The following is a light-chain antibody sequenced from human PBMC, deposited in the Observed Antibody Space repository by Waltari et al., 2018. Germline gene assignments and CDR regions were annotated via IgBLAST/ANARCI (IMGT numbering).Light chain of an antibody. CDR2: DVV. J-gene: IGLJ7*01. Sequence: HSSLTHPRSLSGSPGQSFTISCSVTSSDIGNYNFVSWYQQHPGNAPKLLIYDVVKPPSGVPHRFSGSKSGNTASLTISGLQTEDEGDDYWCSYAGSYTFVFGGGTQLTVL. V-gene: IGLV2-11*01. CDR3: CSYAGSYTFV. CDR1: SSDIGNYNF.